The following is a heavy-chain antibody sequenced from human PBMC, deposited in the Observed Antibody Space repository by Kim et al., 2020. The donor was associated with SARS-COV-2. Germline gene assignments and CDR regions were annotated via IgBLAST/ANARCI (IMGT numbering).Heavy chain of an antibody. Sequence: SETLSLTCSVSGGSISGYYWSWIRLPPGKGLEWIGYIYYTGNTNYKPSLKSRVTISVDTSKNQFSLELTSVTASDTAVYYCARSTPGTRLRLDYWGQGTL. CDR2: IYYTGNT. D-gene: IGHD2-2*01. V-gene: IGHV4-59*08. CDR3: ARSTPGTRLRLDY. J-gene: IGHJ4*02. CDR1: GGSISGYY.